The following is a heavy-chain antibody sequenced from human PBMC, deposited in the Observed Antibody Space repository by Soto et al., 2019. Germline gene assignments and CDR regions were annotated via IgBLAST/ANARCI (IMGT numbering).Heavy chain of an antibody. CDR2: MYHSGNT. J-gene: IGHJ4*02. V-gene: IGHV4-4*02. D-gene: IGHD3-10*01. CDR3: ARASAPSMLRGVIIN. Sequence: SETLSLTCAVSGGSISSDNWWSWVRQPPGKGLEWIGEMYHSGNTNYNPSLKRRVTISVDKSKNQFSMKMTSVTAADTALYYCARASAPSMLRGVIINWGQGTQVTVSS. CDR1: GGSISSDNW.